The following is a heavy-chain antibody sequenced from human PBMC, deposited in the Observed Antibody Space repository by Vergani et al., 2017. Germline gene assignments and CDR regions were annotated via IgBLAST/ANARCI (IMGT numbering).Heavy chain of an antibody. J-gene: IGHJ3*01. CDR1: GLTFNSYA. CDR3: AKVGGSTSCPYGGGAFDV. V-gene: IGHV3-23*01. Sequence: QLLESGGGLIQPGGSLRLSCAASGLTFNSYAMTWVRQAPGKGLEWVSVINNNGGSTYYADSVKGRFTISRDNSKNTLYLQMTDLRAKDTATYYCAKVGGSTSCPYGGGAFDVWGHGTMVTVSS. CDR2: INNNGGST. D-gene: IGHD2-2*01.